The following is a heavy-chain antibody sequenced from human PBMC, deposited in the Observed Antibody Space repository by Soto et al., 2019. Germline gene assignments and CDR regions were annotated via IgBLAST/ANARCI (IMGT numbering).Heavy chain of an antibody. Sequence: QVQLQQSGPRLVKPSETLSLTCTVSSGPDRSHNWGWIRQPPGRGLESIGYVYYTGDTAYNPSLRSRVSISADTSTNDSSLTLSSETAADTAVYYCVRQGIDYLHGLVDVWGQGTTVSVSS. J-gene: IGHJ6*02. V-gene: IGHV4-59*08. CDR1: SGPDRSHN. CDR3: VRQGIDYLHGLVDV. D-gene: IGHD4-17*01. CDR2: VYYTGDT.